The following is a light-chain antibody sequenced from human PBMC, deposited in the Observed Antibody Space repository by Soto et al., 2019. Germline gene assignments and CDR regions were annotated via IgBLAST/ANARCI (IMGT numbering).Light chain of an antibody. Sequence: DIELKQAAHGMTVAVGDRRTINCQASQDISNYLHWFQQKPGKAPQLLIFDVSNLQTGVPSRFSGGGSGTDFALTICSLEPEDIATYYCPLSDSLPLTFGHGTRLEIK. CDR3: PLSDSLPLT. J-gene: IGKJ5*01. CDR2: DVS. V-gene: IGKV1-33*01. CDR1: QDISNY.